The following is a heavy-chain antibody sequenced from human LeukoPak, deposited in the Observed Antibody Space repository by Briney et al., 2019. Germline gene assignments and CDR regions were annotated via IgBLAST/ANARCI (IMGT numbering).Heavy chain of an antibody. CDR3: TKDLSSQWFTDIRHYGMNV. CDR2: ISWHSRSI. J-gene: IGHJ6*02. CDR1: GFTFDDYS. V-gene: IGHV3-9*01. D-gene: IGHD3-22*01. Sequence: GGSLRLSCAASGFTFDDYSMHWVRQAPGKGLEWVAGISWHSRSIGYADSVKGRFTISRDNAKNSVSLQMNSLRTEDTALYYCTKDLSSQWFTDIRHYGMNVWGQGTTVAVSS.